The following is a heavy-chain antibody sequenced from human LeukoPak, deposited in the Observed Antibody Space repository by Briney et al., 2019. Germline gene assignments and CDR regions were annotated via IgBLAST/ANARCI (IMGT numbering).Heavy chain of an antibody. J-gene: IGHJ5*02. D-gene: IGHD2-2*01. CDR3: ARGLTDEHQLILHWFDP. Sequence: ASVKVSCKASGYTFTGYYIHWVRQAPGQGLEWMGWITPNSGGTNYAQKFQGRVTMTRDTSITTAYMELSRLISDDTAVYYCARGLTDEHQLILHWFDPWGQGTLVTVSS. V-gene: IGHV1-2*02. CDR1: GYTFTGYY. CDR2: ITPNSGGT.